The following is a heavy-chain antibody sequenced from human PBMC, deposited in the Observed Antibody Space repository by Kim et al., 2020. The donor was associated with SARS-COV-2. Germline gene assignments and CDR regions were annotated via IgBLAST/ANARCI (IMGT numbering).Heavy chain of an antibody. Sequence: GGSLRLSCAASGFTFSSYGMHWVRQAPGKGLEWVAVISYDGSNKYYADSVKGRFTISRDNSKNTLYLQMNSLRAEDTAVYYCTSYCSSTSCYSNPDYWGQGTLVTVSS. J-gene: IGHJ4*02. CDR2: ISYDGSNK. D-gene: IGHD2-2*02. V-gene: IGHV3-30*03. CDR1: GFTFSSYG. CDR3: TSYCSSTSCYSNPDY.